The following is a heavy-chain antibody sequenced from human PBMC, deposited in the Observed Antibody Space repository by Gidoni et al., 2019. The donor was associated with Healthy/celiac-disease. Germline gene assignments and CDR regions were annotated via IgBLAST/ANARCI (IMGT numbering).Heavy chain of an antibody. Sequence: QVQLVQSGAEVKRPGASVKVSCKASGYTFTSYDINWVRQATGQGLEWMGWMNPIIGNTCYAQKFQGRVTMTRNTSISTAYMELSSLRSEDTAVYYCARGRRRVAVAGTAVYWGQGTLVTVSS. D-gene: IGHD6-19*01. CDR1: GYTFTSYD. V-gene: IGHV1-8*01. CDR2: MNPIIGNT. J-gene: IGHJ4*02. CDR3: ARGRRRVAVAGTAVY.